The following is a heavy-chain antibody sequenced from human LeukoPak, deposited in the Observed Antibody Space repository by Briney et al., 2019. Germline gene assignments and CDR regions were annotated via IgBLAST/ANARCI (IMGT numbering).Heavy chain of an antibody. CDR3: ARNPPRYFN. J-gene: IGHJ4*02. D-gene: IGHD1-26*01. CDR1: GFTFSSYW. CDR2: IQQDGSEK. V-gene: IGHV3-7*05. Sequence: GGSLRLSCAASGFTFSSYWMIWVRQAPGKGLEWVANIQQDGSEKYYVDSVKGRFTISGDNAKNSLYLQMNSLRAEDTAVYYCARNPPRYFNWGQGTLVTVSS.